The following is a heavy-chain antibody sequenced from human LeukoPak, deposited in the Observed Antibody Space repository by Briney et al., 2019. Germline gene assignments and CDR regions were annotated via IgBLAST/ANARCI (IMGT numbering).Heavy chain of an antibody. J-gene: IGHJ4*02. D-gene: IGHD3-10*01. CDR3: SKLKRVGIAPFDD. Sequence: GGSLRLSCAASGFTFSHFAMSWVRQAPGKGLHWVSTISVSGNKTYDADCVKGRFTISRDNSKNTLYLQMTGLRADDTAVYYCSKLKRVGIAPFDDWGQGTLVTVSS. CDR1: GFTFSHFA. CDR2: ISVSGNKT. V-gene: IGHV3-23*01.